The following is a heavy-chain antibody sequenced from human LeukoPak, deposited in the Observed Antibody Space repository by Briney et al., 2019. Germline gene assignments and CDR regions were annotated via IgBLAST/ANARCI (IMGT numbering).Heavy chain of an antibody. Sequence: PGGSLRLSCAASGFTVSSNYMSWVRQAPGKGLEWVSVIYSGGSTYYADSVKGRFTISRDNSKNTLYHQMNSLRAEDTAVYHCARAQYSSGPDYWGQGTLVTVSS. CDR1: GFTVSSNY. J-gene: IGHJ4*02. CDR3: ARAQYSSGPDY. CDR2: IYSGGST. V-gene: IGHV3-53*01. D-gene: IGHD6-19*01.